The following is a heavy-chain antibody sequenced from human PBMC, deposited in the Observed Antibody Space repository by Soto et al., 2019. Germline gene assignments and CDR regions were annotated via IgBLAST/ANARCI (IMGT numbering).Heavy chain of an antibody. CDR2: ISYDGSNK. Sequence: GGSLRLSCAASGFTFSSYGMHWVRQAPGKGLEWVAVISYDGSNKYYADSVKGRFTISRDNSKNTLYLQMNSLRAEDTAVYYCAKDRRRDGYNCDYWGQGTLVTVSS. V-gene: IGHV3-30*18. J-gene: IGHJ4*02. CDR1: GFTFSSYG. D-gene: IGHD5-12*01. CDR3: AKDRRRDGYNCDY.